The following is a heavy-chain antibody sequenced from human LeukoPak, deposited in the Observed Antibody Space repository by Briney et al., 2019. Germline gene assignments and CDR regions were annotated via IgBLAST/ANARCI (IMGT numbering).Heavy chain of an antibody. V-gene: IGHV5-51*01. D-gene: IGHD2-15*01. Sequence: GEPLKISCEGSGYSFISYWIGWVRQMPGKGLEWMGIIYPGDSDTRYSPSFQGQVTISADKSTSTAYLQWSGLKASDSAMYYCARHGRGSCSGGSCYHQDYWGQGTLVTVSS. J-gene: IGHJ4*02. CDR1: GYSFISYW. CDR3: ARHGRGSCSGGSCYHQDY. CDR2: IYPGDSDT.